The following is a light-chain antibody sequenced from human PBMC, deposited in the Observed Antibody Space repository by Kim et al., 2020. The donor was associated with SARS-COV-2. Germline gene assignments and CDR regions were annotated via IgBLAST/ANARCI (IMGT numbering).Light chain of an antibody. Sequence: SVSPGQTATITSSAEKVGEKYASWYQQRPVPSPILVIFQDNRRPSGIPERFSGSNSGNTATLTISGTQTMDDADYYCQAWDSSTVVFGGGTQLTVL. V-gene: IGLV3-1*01. CDR1: KVGEKY. J-gene: IGLJ2*01. CDR2: QDN. CDR3: QAWDSSTVV.